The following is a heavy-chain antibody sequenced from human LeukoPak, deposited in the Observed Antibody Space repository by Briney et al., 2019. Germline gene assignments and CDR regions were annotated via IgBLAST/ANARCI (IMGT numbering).Heavy chain of an antibody. D-gene: IGHD1-1*01. Sequence: SETLSLTCTVSGGSISSGGPFWSWIRQPPGKGLEWIGYIYHTGNPYYNPSLRSRVTISVDRSKNQFSLNLTSLTAADTAVYYCARLDERPPYYFDYWGQGILVTVSS. CDR2: IYHTGNP. CDR3: ARLDERPPYYFDY. V-gene: IGHV4-30-2*01. CDR1: GGSISSGGPF. J-gene: IGHJ4*02.